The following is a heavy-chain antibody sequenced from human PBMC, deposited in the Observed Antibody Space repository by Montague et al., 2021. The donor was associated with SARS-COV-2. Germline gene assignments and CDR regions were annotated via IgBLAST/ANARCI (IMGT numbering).Heavy chain of an antibody. CDR1: GGSIRGDRYY. CDR2: IFHSETT. Sequence: SETLSLTCTVSGGSIRGDRYYWAWIRQTPGKGLEWIGCIFHSETTNDNPSLESRVTISVDTSKSQFFLTLNSVTAADTALYYCAREGPGYVYESDFDFWGQGTLVIVSS. CDR3: AREGPGYVYESDFDF. V-gene: IGHV4-61*01. J-gene: IGHJ3*01. D-gene: IGHD3-9*01.